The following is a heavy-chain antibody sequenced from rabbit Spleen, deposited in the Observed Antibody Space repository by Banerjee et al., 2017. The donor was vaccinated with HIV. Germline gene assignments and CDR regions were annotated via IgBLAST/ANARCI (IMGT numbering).Heavy chain of an antibody. D-gene: IGHD3-1*01. CDR2: IYTGSGST. CDR1: GFSFSSNYW. V-gene: IGHV1S45*01. CDR3: ARSTITVYDHGLSL. Sequence: QEQLVESGGDLVQPEGSLTLTCTASGFSFSSNYWICWVRQAPGKGLEWIGCIYTGSGSTYYASWAKGRFTISKTSSTTVTLQMTSLTAADTATYFCARSTITVYDHGLSLWGPGTLVTVS. J-gene: IGHJ4*01.